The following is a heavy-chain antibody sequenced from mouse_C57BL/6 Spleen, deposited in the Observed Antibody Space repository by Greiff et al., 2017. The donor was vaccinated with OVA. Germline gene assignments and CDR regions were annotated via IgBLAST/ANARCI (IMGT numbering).Heavy chain of an antibody. Sequence: VQLQQSGPELVKPGASVKISCKASGYTFTDYYMNWVKQSHGKSLEWIGDINPNNGGTSYNQKFKGKATLTVDKSSSTAYMELRSLTSEDSAVYYCAREEYYYGSRDFDYWGQGTTLTVSS. CDR1: GYTFTDYY. J-gene: IGHJ2*01. CDR2: INPNNGGT. D-gene: IGHD1-1*01. V-gene: IGHV1-26*01. CDR3: AREEYYYGSRDFDY.